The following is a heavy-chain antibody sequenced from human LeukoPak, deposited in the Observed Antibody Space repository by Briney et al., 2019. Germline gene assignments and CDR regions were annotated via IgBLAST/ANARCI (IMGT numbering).Heavy chain of an antibody. J-gene: IGHJ4*02. Sequence: GGSLRLSCAASGFTLRSSAMSWVRQVPGKGLEWVANIKKDGSETYYVDSVKGRFTISRDNAKNSLYLQMNSLRAEDTAIYHCAKGRYSGTTYYFDYWGQGTLVTVSS. CDR1: GFTLRSSA. CDR2: IKKDGSET. V-gene: IGHV3-7*03. CDR3: AKGRYSGTTYYFDY. D-gene: IGHD5-12*01.